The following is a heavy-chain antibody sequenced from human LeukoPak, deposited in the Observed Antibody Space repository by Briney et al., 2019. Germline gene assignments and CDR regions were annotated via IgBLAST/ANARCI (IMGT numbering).Heavy chain of an antibody. CDR1: GFTFSSYA. CDR2: ISGSDNRT. V-gene: IGHV3-23*01. J-gene: IGHJ6*02. D-gene: IGHD2-15*01. CDR3: AKNLYCGDGSCYPSALGMDV. Sequence: GGSLRLSCAASGFTFSSYAMSWVRQAPGKGLEWVSSISGSDNRTYYADSVKGRFTISRDNSKNTLFLQMNSLRAEDTAVYYCAKNLYCGDGSCYPSALGMDVWGQGTTVTVSS.